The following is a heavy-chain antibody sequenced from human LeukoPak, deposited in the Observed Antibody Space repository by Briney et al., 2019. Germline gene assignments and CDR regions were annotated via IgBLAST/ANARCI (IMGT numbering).Heavy chain of an antibody. CDR1: GYTFTSYY. Sequence: ASVKVSCKASGYTFTSYYMHWVRQAPGQGLEWMGIINPSGGSTNYAQKFQGRVTMTRDTSTSTVYMELSSLRSEDTAVYYCARSGLRYFDWDSDGVWFDPWGQGTLVTVSS. D-gene: IGHD3-9*01. J-gene: IGHJ5*02. V-gene: IGHV1-46*01. CDR2: INPSGGST. CDR3: ARSGLRYFDWDSDGVWFDP.